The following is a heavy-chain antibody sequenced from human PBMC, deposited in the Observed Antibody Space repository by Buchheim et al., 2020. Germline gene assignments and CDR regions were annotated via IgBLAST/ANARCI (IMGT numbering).Heavy chain of an antibody. CDR1: GGSISSSSYY. V-gene: IGHV4-39*01. Sequence: QLQLQESGPGLVKPSETLSLTCTVSGGSISSSSYYWGWIRQPPGKGLEWIGGIDYSRRTYYNPSLKSRSTTSVDTSTKQFSLKLSSVTAADTAVYYCARVRWCLDYWGQGTL. CDR2: IDYSRRT. D-gene: IGHD4-23*01. CDR3: ARVRWCLDY. J-gene: IGHJ4*02.